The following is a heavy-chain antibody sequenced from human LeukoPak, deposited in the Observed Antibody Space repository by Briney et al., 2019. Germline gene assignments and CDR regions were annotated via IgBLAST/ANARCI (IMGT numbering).Heavy chain of an antibody. CDR2: VSWNRGSI. V-gene: IGHV3-9*01. D-gene: IGHD5-24*01. J-gene: IGHJ4*02. CDR3: AKGDGYNNYFDY. CDR1: GFTFDDYA. Sequence: GGSLRLSCAASGFTFDDYAMHWVRQAPGKGLEGVSGVSWNRGSIAYADSVKGRFTISRDNAKNSLYLQMNSLRAEDTAFYYCAKGDGYNNYFDYWGQGTLVTVSS.